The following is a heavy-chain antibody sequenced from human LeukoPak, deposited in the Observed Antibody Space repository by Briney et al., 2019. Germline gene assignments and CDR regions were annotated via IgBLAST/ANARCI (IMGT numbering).Heavy chain of an antibody. J-gene: IGHJ4*02. Sequence: PSETLSLTCTVSGDAISSYYWSWIRQPAGKGLEWIGRIYNSGRTNYNPSLKSRLTMSVDTSKNQFSLKLRSVTAADTAVYYCASGDHYNSGSDYWGQGTLVTVSS. D-gene: IGHD2/OR15-2a*01. CDR1: GDAISSYY. CDR2: IYNSGRT. CDR3: ASGDHYNSGSDY. V-gene: IGHV4-4*07.